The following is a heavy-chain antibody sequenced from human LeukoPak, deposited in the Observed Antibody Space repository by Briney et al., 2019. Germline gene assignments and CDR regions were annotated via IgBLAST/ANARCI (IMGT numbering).Heavy chain of an antibody. CDR2: IKSDGSEE. V-gene: IGHV3-7*01. J-gene: IGHJ4*02. Sequence: GGSLRLSCATSGFIFSSYWMCWVRQAPGKGLEWVANIKSDGSEEYYGDSVKGRFTIPRDNAKNSLYLQMNSLRVEDTAVYYCARGDLWLGHWGQGSLVTVSS. CDR3: ARGDLWLGH. CDR1: GFIFSSYW. D-gene: IGHD3-10*01.